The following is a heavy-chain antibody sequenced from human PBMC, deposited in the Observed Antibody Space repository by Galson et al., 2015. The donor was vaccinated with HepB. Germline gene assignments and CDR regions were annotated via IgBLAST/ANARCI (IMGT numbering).Heavy chain of an antibody. V-gene: IGHV4-39*01. CDR2: IYYSGST. CDR1: GGSISSSSYY. D-gene: IGHD3-9*01. Sequence: TLSLTCTVSGGSISSSSYYWGWIRQPPGKGLEWIGSIYYSGSTYYNPSLKSRVTISVDTSKNQFSLKLSSVTAADTAVYYCARGYYDILTGYYPPDYWGQGTLVTVSS. CDR3: ARGYYDILTGYYPPDY. J-gene: IGHJ4*02.